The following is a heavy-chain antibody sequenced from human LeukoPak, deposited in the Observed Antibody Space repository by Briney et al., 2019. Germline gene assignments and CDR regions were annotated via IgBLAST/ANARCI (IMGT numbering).Heavy chain of an antibody. D-gene: IGHD1-1*01. CDR3: ARTTMETQYFDR. V-gene: IGHV3-74*03. J-gene: IGHJ4*02. Sequence: AESLTLACAASGCTVSCYYMDWGWQRPGPGLVLVSRLKSDGSSPKLADAVQGRFNNSRDHAKNTLYLQMTSVRVEDPAVYYCARTTMETQYFDRWGQGTLVTVSS. CDR2: LKSDGSSP. CDR1: GCTVSCYY.